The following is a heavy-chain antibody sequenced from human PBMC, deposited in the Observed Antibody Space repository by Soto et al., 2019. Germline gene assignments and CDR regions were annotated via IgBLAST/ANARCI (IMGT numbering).Heavy chain of an antibody. V-gene: IGHV3-21*01. CDR3: ARDSPAAAITFDY. CDR2: ISSSSSYI. D-gene: IGHD2-2*01. CDR1: GFTFSSYS. Sequence: EVQLVESGGGLVKPGGSLRLSCAASGFTFSSYSMNWVRQAPGKGLEWVSSISSSSSYIYYADSVKGRFTISRDNAKNSLYLQMNSLRAEDTAVYYCARDSPAAAITFDYWGQGTLVTVSS. J-gene: IGHJ4*02.